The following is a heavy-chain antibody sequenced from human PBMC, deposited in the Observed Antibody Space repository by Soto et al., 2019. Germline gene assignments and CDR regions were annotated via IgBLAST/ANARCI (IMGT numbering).Heavy chain of an antibody. CDR2: KKEEGSEI. CDR1: VFPFSSTW. J-gene: IGHJ4*02. CDR3: AKDRIIAAAEVHYFDY. Sequence: GGSLRLSCAASVFPFSSTWMGWGGQAAGKGLEWVANKKEEGSEIHYADSVKGRFTISRDNSKNTLYLQMNSLRAEDTAVYYCAKDRIIAAAEVHYFDYWGQGTLVTVSS. V-gene: IGHV3-7*05. D-gene: IGHD6-13*01.